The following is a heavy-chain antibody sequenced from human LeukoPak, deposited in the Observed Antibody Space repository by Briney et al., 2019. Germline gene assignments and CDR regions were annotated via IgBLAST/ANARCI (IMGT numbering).Heavy chain of an antibody. D-gene: IGHD5-12*01. V-gene: IGHV4-59*01. CDR1: GGSISSYY. J-gene: IGHJ4*02. Sequence: PSETLSLTCTVSGGSISSYYWSWIRQPPGKGLEWIGYIYYSGSTNYNPSLKSRVTISVDTSKNQFSLNLSSVTAADTAVYYCARGGGYSGYDFGHWGQGTLVTVSS. CDR3: ARGGGYSGYDFGH. CDR2: IYYSGST.